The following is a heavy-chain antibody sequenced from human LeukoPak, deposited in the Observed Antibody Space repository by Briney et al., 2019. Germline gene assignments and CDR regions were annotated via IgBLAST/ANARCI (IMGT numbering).Heavy chain of an antibody. D-gene: IGHD5-18*01. V-gene: IGHV3-23*01. J-gene: IGHJ5*02. Sequence: GSLRLSCAASGFTFSSYAMSWVRQAPGKGLEWVSAISGSGGSTYYADSVKGRFTISRDNSKNTLYLQMNSLRAEDTAVYYCAKDRGYSYGTDWFDPWGQGTLVTVSS. CDR3: AKDRGYSYGTDWFDP. CDR2: ISGSGGST. CDR1: GFTFSSYA.